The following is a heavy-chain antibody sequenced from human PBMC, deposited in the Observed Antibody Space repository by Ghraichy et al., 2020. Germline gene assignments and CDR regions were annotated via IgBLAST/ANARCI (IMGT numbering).Heavy chain of an antibody. Sequence: GGSLRLSCAASGFTFSAYYVSWIRQSPGKGLEWVAHTNEDSSVKYYVDSVKGRFTISRDNAKSSLSLQMNSLRLEDTAVYYCVRWAVGNPPAGNLWGQGTLVTVSS. J-gene: IGHJ5*02. CDR2: TNEDSSVK. V-gene: IGHV3-7*01. CDR3: VRWAVGNPPAGNL. D-gene: IGHD2-2*01. CDR1: GFTFSAYY.